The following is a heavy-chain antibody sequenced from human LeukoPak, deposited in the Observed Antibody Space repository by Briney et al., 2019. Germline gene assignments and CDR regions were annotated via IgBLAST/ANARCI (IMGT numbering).Heavy chain of an antibody. Sequence: TSETLSLTCTVSGGSISTYYWSWIRQPPGKGLEWIGYIHYSGTTNYNPSLKSRVTISLDTSKNQFSLTLSSVTAADTAVYYCARMGGYSGYATHWGQGTLVTVSS. CDR1: GGSISTYY. D-gene: IGHD5-12*01. CDR2: IHYSGTT. CDR3: ARMGGYSGYATH. J-gene: IGHJ4*02. V-gene: IGHV4-59*08.